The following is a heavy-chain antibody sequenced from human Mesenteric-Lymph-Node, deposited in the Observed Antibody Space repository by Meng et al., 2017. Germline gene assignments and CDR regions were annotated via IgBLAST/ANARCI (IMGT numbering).Heavy chain of an antibody. CDR3: ARRPTGIDY. D-gene: IGHD2-8*02. J-gene: IGHJ4*02. V-gene: IGHV4-34*12. CDR1: GGSLSGAY. Sequence: QWHLRCGGQGLFNRSETLSPSCAVNGGSLSGAYWNWFRQPPGKGLEWIWEIIHGGSPSYNPSLKSRVTISIDTSKNQLSLMLSSVTAADTAVYYCARRPTGIDYWGQGTLVTVSS. CDR2: IIHGGSP.